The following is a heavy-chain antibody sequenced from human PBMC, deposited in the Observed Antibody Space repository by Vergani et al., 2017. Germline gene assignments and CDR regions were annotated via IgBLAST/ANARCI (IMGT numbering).Heavy chain of an antibody. D-gene: IGHD3-10*01. V-gene: IGHV4-61*02. Sequence: QVQLHESGPGLVKPSQTLSLTCTVSGGSITSGSFYWSWIRQPAGQGLEWIGRIHSSGTTNYNPTLKSRVTLSVDTSKNQLSLRMTSVTAADTAGYYCARDAWTSELRGVYWFDTWGQGTLVSVSS. CDR3: ARDAWTSELRGVYWFDT. CDR2: IHSSGTT. J-gene: IGHJ5*02. CDR1: GGSITSGSFY.